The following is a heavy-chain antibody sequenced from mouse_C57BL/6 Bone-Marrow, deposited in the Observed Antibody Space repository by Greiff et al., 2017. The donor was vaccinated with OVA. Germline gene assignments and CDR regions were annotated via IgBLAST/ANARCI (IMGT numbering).Heavy chain of an antibody. CDR2: IWGDGST. CDR3: ANYYCDYAWFAY. Sequence: QVQRKESGQWMVANRECPPTPCTFSGFSLTSYGVSWVRQPPGKGLEWLGVIWGDGSTNYHSALISRLSISKDNSKSQVFLKLNSLQTDDTASYYCANYYCDYAWFAYWGQGTLVTVSA. V-gene: IGHV2-3*01. CDR1: GFSLTSYG. J-gene: IGHJ3*01. D-gene: IGHD2-13*01.